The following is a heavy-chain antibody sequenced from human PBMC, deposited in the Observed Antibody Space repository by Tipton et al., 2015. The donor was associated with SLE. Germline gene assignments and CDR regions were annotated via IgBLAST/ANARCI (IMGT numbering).Heavy chain of an antibody. Sequence: SLRLSCAASGFRFDAHTMHWVRQSPGKRLEWISLIGWDGSAPEYVDSVQGRFTISSDNSKNTLYLQMNSLRAEDTAVYYCARDSWDDLGYFQHWGQGTLVTVSS. CDR2: IGWDGSAP. CDR3: ARDSWDDLGYFQH. V-gene: IGHV3-43*01. D-gene: IGHD1-1*01. J-gene: IGHJ1*01. CDR1: GFRFDAHT.